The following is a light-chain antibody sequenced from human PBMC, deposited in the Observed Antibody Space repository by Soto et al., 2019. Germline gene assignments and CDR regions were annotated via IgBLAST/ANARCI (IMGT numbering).Light chain of an antibody. J-gene: IGLJ2*01. CDR2: DVS. Sequence: QSVLTQPPSVSGAPGQRVTISCTGSSSNIGAGYPVHWYQQLPGTAPKLMIYDVSKRPSGVPDRFSGSKSGNTASLTISGLQAEDEADYYCCSYAGSYSVVFGGGTKLTVL. V-gene: IGLV1-40*01. CDR1: SSNIGAGYP. CDR3: CSYAGSYSVV.